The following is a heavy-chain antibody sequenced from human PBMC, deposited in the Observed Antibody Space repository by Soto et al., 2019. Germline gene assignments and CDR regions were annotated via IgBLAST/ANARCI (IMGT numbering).Heavy chain of an antibody. CDR2: IYYSGST. CDR3: ARGYSYGSRYYYYGMDV. Sequence: SETLSLTCTVSGGSISSYYWSWIRHPPGKGLEWIGYIYYSGSTNYNPSLKSRVTISVDTSKNQFSLKLSSVTAADTAVYYCARGYSYGSRYYYYGMDVWGQGTTVTVSS. V-gene: IGHV4-59*01. J-gene: IGHJ6*02. D-gene: IGHD5-18*01. CDR1: GGSISSYY.